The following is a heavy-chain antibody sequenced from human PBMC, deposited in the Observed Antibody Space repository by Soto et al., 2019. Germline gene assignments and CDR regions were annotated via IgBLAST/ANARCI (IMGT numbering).Heavy chain of an antibody. CDR1: GGSISSSSYY. CDR2: IYYSGST. Sequence: SETLSLTCTVSGGSISSSSYYWGWIRQPPGKGLEWIGSIYYSGSTYYNPSLKSRVAISVDTSKNQFSLKLSSVTAADTAVYYCARCSSDFWSGYYRVVDYWGQGTLVTVSS. D-gene: IGHD3-3*01. V-gene: IGHV4-39*01. CDR3: ARCSSDFWSGYYRVVDY. J-gene: IGHJ4*02.